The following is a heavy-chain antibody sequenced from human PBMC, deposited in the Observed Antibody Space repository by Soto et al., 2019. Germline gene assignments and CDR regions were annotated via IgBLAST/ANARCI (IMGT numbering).Heavy chain of an antibody. CDR1: GASISSNNW. V-gene: IGHV4-4*02. D-gene: IGHD2-15*01. Sequence: QVQLQESGPGLVKPSGTLSLTCVVSGASISSNNWWSWVRQPPWKGLEWIGEIYHSGTTSYNPSLKSRVTMSVDKAKNQYSLKVTSVTAADTAVYFCAKDGSGHPYYSDNWGQGTLVTVSS. J-gene: IGHJ4*02. CDR2: IYHSGTT. CDR3: AKDGSGHPYYSDN.